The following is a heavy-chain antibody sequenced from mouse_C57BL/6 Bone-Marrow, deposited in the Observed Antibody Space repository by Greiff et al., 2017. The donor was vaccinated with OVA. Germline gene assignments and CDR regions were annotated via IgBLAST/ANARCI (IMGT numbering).Heavy chain of an antibody. CDR2: IYPGSGST. CDR1: GYTFTSYW. Sequence: QVQLQQPGAELVKPGASVKMSCKASGYTFTSYWLTWVKQRPGQGLEWIGDIYPGSGSTNYNEKFKSKATLTVDTSSSTAYMQLSSLTSEDSAVYYCAPNYYGSSYYYFDYWGQGTTLTVSS. V-gene: IGHV1-55*01. CDR3: APNYYGSSYYYFDY. J-gene: IGHJ2*01. D-gene: IGHD1-1*01.